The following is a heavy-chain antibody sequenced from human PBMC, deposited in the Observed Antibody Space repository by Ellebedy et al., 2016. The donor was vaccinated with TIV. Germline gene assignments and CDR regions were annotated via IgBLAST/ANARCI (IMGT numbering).Heavy chain of an antibody. D-gene: IGHD3-10*01. J-gene: IGHJ4*02. CDR3: VRDLHGYNDQ. CDR1: GFTFSSYG. Sequence: PGGSLRLSCAASGFTFSSYGMHWVRRAPGKGMVWVSRINPEETTTNYADSVRGRFAISRDIAKNTVYLQMNSLRVEDTAVYYCVRDLHGYNDQWGQGTLVTVSS. V-gene: IGHV3-74*01. CDR2: INPEETTT.